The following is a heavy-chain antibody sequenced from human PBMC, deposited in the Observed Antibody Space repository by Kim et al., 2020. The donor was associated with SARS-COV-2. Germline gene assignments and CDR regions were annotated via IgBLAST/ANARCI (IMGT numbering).Heavy chain of an antibody. D-gene: IGHD3-22*01. V-gene: IGHV4-59*09. CDR3: ARGDYYDSSGYPLDAFDI. Sequence: SRVTISVDPSKNQFSLKLSSVTAADTAVYYCARGDYYDSSGYPLDAFDIWGQGTIVTVSS. J-gene: IGHJ3*02.